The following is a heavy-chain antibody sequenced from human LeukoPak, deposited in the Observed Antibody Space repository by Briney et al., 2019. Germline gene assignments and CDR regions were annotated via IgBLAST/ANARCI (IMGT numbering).Heavy chain of an antibody. Sequence: PEASVKVSCKASGYTFTSYGISWVRQAPGQGLEWMGWISSYNGNTNYAQKLQGRATMTTDTSTSTAYMELRSLRSDDTAVYYCARGSFPSDDILTGPFDNWGRGTLVTVSS. D-gene: IGHD3-9*01. V-gene: IGHV1-18*01. CDR1: GYTFTSYG. J-gene: IGHJ4*02. CDR2: ISSYNGNT. CDR3: ARGSFPSDDILTGPFDN.